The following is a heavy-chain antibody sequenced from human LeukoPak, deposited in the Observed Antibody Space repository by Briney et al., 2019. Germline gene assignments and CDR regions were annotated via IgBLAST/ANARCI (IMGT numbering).Heavy chain of an antibody. J-gene: IGHJ4*02. Sequence: PGGSLRLSCAASGFTFSSYAMSWVRQAPGXGLEWVSSIGGSGDNTFYADSVKDRFTISRDNSKNTLFLQMNSLRAEDTAVYYCAKGRGTTVTSAANYWGQGTLVTVSS. CDR2: IGGSGDNT. CDR3: AKGRGTTVTSAANY. V-gene: IGHV3-23*01. CDR1: GFTFSSYA. D-gene: IGHD4-17*01.